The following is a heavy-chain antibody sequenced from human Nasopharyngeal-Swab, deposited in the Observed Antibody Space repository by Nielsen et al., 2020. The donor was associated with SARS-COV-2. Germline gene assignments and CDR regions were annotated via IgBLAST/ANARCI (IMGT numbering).Heavy chain of an antibody. D-gene: IGHD2-15*01. CDR3: AKDYIRRGSN. CDR1: GFSFSSYA. J-gene: IGHJ4*02. Sequence: GSPRLSLAASGFSFSSYAMSWVRQAPGKGLEWVSAISGGTGGTFYADPVKGRFTISRDNSKNTLFLQMNSLRAEDTAVYYCAKDYIRRGSNWGQGTLVTVSS. V-gene: IGHV3-23*01. CDR2: ISGGTGGT.